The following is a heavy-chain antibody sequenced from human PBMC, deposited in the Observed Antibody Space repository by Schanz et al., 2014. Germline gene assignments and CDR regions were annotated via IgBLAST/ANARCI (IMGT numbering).Heavy chain of an antibody. J-gene: IGHJ6*02. CDR3: AKEFSSSWWYGMDV. D-gene: IGHD6-13*01. Sequence: VQLASSFLVLAQPGGSLRLSCAASGFTFSNYAMNWVRQAPGKGLKWVSGIRGSGGSTYYADSVKGRFTISRDNSKNTLYLRMNSLRAEDTAVYYCAKEFSSSWWYGMDVWGQGTTVTVSS. V-gene: IGHV3-23*04. CDR1: GFTFSNYA. CDR2: IRGSGGST.